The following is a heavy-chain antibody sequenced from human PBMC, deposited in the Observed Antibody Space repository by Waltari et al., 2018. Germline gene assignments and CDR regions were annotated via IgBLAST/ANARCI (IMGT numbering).Heavy chain of an antibody. CDR1: GFTFGDYA. CDR2: IRSKAYGRTT. CDR3: TRDKSLAAAGTTNYYYSMDV. V-gene: IGHV3-49*04. J-gene: IGHJ6*02. D-gene: IGHD6-13*01. Sequence: EVQLVESGGALVQPGRSLRLSCTASGFTFGDYAMSWVRQAPGKGLEWVGIIRSKAYGRTTEYAYLQMNSLKTEDTALYYCTRDKSLAAAGTTNYYYSMDVWGQGTTVTVSS.